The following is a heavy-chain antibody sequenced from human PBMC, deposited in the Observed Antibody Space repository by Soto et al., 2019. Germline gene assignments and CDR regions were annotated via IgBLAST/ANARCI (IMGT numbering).Heavy chain of an antibody. CDR3: ARLYCSGGSCQPKKQTGYYYMDV. D-gene: IGHD2-15*01. Sequence: QLQLQESGPGLVKPSETLSLTCTVSGGSISSSSYYWGWIRQPPGKGLEWIGSIYYSGSTYYNPSLKSRVTISVDTSKNQFSLKLSSVTAADTAVYYCARLYCSGGSCQPKKQTGYYYMDVWGKGTTVTVSS. CDR2: IYYSGST. J-gene: IGHJ6*03. CDR1: GGSISSSSYY. V-gene: IGHV4-39*01.